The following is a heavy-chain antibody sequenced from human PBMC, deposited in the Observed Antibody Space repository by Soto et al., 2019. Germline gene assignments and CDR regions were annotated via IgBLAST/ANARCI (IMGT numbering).Heavy chain of an antibody. V-gene: IGHV1-2*02. J-gene: IGHJ5*02. D-gene: IGHD2-2*01. Sequence: SVKVSCKASGSTFTVYYMRCLRQAPGQGLEWMGWINPNSGGTNYAQKFQGRVTMTRDTSISTAYMELSRLRSDDTAVYYCAIGYCSSTSCRFDPWGQGTLVTVSS. CDR1: GSTFTVYY. CDR3: AIGYCSSTSCRFDP. CDR2: INPNSGGT.